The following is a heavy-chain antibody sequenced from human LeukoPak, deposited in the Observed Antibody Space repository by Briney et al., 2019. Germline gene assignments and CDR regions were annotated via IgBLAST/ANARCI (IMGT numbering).Heavy chain of an antibody. CDR1: GYSFTSYW. V-gene: IGHV5-51*01. D-gene: IGHD3-10*01. J-gene: IGHJ3*02. CDR3: ARSAVVPMVRGVDAFDI. Sequence: GESLKISCKGSGYSFTSYWIGWVRQMPGKGLEWMGIIYPGDSDTRHSPSFQGQVTISADKSISTAYLQWSSLKASDTAMYYCARSAVVPMVRGVDAFDIWGQGTMVTVSS. CDR2: IYPGDSDT.